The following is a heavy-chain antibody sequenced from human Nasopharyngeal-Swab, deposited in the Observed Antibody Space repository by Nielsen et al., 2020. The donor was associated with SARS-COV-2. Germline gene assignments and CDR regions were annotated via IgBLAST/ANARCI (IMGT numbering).Heavy chain of an antibody. CDR3: SSGRVVYGGYDPLTPRHYLNY. J-gene: IGHJ4*02. Sequence: SETLSLTCAVSGGSFSDYSWSWIRQSPGKELECIGEINHSGITNYNPSLKSRVTISVDTAKNHLSLKLTSVTAADTAVYFCSSGRVVYGGYDPLTPRHYLNYWGQGTQVTVSS. D-gene: IGHD5-12*01. V-gene: IGHV4-34*01. CDR1: GGSFSDYS. CDR2: INHSGIT.